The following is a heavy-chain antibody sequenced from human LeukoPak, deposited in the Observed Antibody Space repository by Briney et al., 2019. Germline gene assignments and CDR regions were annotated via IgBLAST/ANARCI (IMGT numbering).Heavy chain of an antibody. V-gene: IGHV7-4-1*02. CDR2: IDTDTGNP. CDR3: VRGRDTTGYFSY. D-gene: IGHD3-22*01. CDR1: GYTFTDIP. J-gene: IGHJ4*02. Sequence: ASVKVSCKTSGYTFTDIPVNWVRQAPGQGLEWMGWIDTDTGNPTYAQGFTGRFVFSLDTSVSTTYLQVNSLKAEDTAVYYCVRGRDTTGYFSYWGQGTLVTVSS.